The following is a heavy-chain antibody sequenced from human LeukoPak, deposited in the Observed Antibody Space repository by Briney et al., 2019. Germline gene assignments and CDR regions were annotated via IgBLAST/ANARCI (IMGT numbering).Heavy chain of an antibody. V-gene: IGHV1-2*02. CDR3: ARDRSELRFFDWFLDF. CDR1: GYTFTGSY. CDR2: INPNSGGT. Sequence: ASVTVSCKASGYTFTGSYMHWVRQAPGQGLEWMGWINPNSGGTNYAQKFQGRVTMTRDTSISTAYMELSRLTSDDTAVYYCARDRSELRFFDWFLDFWGQGTLVTVSS. J-gene: IGHJ4*02. D-gene: IGHD3-9*01.